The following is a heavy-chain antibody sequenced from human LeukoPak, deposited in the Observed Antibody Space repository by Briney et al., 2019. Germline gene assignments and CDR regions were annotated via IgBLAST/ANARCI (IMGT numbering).Heavy chain of an antibody. J-gene: IGHJ4*02. CDR1: GFSLSTYA. CDR3: ARDPGYAYNHFDY. Sequence: GTSLRLSCAASGFSLSTYAMHWVRQAPGKGLEWVAVNSKDGSKKYYAESVKGRFTISRDTSKNTLYLQMNSLRPEDTAVYYCARDPGYAYNHFDYWGQGTPVTVSS. V-gene: IGHV3-30*04. CDR2: NSKDGSKK. D-gene: IGHD5-18*01.